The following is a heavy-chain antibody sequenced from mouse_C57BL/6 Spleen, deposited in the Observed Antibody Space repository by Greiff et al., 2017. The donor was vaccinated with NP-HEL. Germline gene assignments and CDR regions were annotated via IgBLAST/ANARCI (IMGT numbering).Heavy chain of an antibody. V-gene: IGHV5-12*01. CDR1: GFTFSDYY. D-gene: IGHD1-1*01. J-gene: IGHJ4*01. CDR3: ARRDYGDYAMDY. Sequence: EVQLVESGGGLVQPGGSLKLSCAASGFTFSDYYMYWVRQTPEKRLEWVAYISNGGGSTYYPDTVKGRFTISRDNAKNTLYLQMSRLKSEDTAMYYCARRDYGDYAMDYWGQGTSVTVSS. CDR2: ISNGGGST.